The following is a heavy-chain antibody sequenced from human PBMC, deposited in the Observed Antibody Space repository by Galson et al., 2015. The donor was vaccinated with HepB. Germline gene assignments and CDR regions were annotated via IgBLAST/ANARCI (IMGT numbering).Heavy chain of an antibody. CDR2: IIPILGIA. Sequence: SVKVSCKASGGTFSSYAISWVRQAPGQGLEWMGGIIPILGIANYAQKFQGRVTITADKSTSTAYMELSSLRSEDTAVYYCASLPTGGPPGKFDPWGQGTLVTVSS. CDR1: GGTFSSYA. D-gene: IGHD4-17*01. J-gene: IGHJ5*02. V-gene: IGHV1-69*10. CDR3: ASLPTGGPPGKFDP.